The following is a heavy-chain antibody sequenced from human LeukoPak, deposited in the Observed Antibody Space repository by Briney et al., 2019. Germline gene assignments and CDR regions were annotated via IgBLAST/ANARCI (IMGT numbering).Heavy chain of an antibody. D-gene: IGHD3-10*01. V-gene: IGHV1-18*01. CDR1: GYTFTNYG. CDR2: ISAYNGNT. J-gene: IGHJ4*02. Sequence: ASVKVSCKVSGYTFTNYGFTWVRQAPGQGLEWMGWISAYNGNTNYAQKFQGRVTMTTDTSTSTAYMELRSLRSDDTAVYYCARDLAGDYGDYWGQGTLVTVSS. CDR3: ARDLAGDYGDY.